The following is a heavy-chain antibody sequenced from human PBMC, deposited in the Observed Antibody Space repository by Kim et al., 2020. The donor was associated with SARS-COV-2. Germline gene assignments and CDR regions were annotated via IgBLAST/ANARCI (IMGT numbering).Heavy chain of an antibody. V-gene: IGHV3-23*01. CDR2: ISNSGIST. CDR1: GFTFNNYA. D-gene: IGHD3-22*01. CDR3: AHRGYYDNRGYYLYYFDY. J-gene: IGHJ4*02. Sequence: GGSLRLSCAASGFTFNNYAMSWVRQAPGKGLEWVSTISNSGISTYYAASVKGRFTISRDNSKSTLYLQMNSLRADDTAVYYCAHRGYYDNRGYYLYYFDYWGQGTLATVSS.